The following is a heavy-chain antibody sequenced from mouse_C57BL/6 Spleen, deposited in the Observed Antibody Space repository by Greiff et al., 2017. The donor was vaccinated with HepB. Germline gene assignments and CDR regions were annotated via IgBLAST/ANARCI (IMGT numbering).Heavy chain of an antibody. CDR3: ARNSDGSSYDAMDY. D-gene: IGHD1-1*01. CDR1: GFSLTSYG. CDR2: IWSGGST. J-gene: IGHJ4*01. V-gene: IGHV2-2*01. Sequence: VQVVESGPGLVQPSQSLSITCTVSGFSLTSYGVHWVRQSPGKGLEWLGVIWSGGSTDYNAAFISRLSISKDNSKSQVFFKMNSLQADDTAIYYCARNSDGSSYDAMDYWGQGTSVTVSS.